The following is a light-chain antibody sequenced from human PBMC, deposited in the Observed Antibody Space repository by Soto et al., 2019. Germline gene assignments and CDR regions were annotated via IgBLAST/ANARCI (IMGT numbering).Light chain of an antibody. J-gene: IGLJ2*01. CDR2: GNS. CDR3: QFYDSSLSGVV. CDR1: SSNIGAGYD. V-gene: IGLV1-40*01. Sequence: QPVLTQPPSVSGAPGQRVTISCTGSSSNIGAGYDVHWYQQLPGTAPKLLIYGNSNRPSGVPDRFSGSKSGTSASLAITGLQPEDEADYYCQFYDSSLSGVVFGGGTKLTVL.